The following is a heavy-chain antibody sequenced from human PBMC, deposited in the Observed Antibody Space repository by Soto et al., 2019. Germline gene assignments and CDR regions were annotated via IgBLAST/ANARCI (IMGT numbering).Heavy chain of an antibody. D-gene: IGHD6-19*01. CDR2: MNQDGSQK. CDR3: APGSSARGGDDF. V-gene: IGHV3-7*01. CDR1: GFTFSSYW. Sequence: HPGGSLRLSCAASGFTFSSYWMSWVRRAPGKGLEWVANMNQDGSQKYYVDSVKGRFTTSRDNAENSLYLQMNPLRAEDTAVYYCAPGSSARGGDDFWAQGPLVTVSS. J-gene: IGHJ4*02.